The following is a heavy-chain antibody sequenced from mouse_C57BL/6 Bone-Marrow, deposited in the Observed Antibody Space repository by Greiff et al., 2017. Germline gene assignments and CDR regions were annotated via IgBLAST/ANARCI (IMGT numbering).Heavy chain of an antibody. J-gene: IGHJ4*01. CDR2: IYPGSGNT. V-gene: IGHV1-76*01. Sequence: VQLQQSGAELVRPGASVKLSCKASGYTFTDYYINWVKQRPGQGLEWIARIYPGSGNTYYNEKVKGKATLTAEKSSSTAYMQLSSLTSEDSAVYFCARAMDYWGQGTSVTVSS. CDR1: GYTFTDYY. CDR3: ARAMDY.